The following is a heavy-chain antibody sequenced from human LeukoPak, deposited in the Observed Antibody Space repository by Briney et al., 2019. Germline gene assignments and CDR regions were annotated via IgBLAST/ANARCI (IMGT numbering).Heavy chain of an antibody. D-gene: IGHD1-1*01. CDR3: ASGRDNWNDGAFDI. CDR1: GFTFSSYS. J-gene: IGHJ3*02. Sequence: GGSLRLSCAASGFTFSSYSMNWVRQAPGKGLEWVSSISSSSSYIYYADSVKGRFTISRDNAKNSLYLQMNSLRAEDTAVYYCASGRDNWNDGAFDIWGQGTMVTVSS. CDR2: ISSSSSYI. V-gene: IGHV3-21*01.